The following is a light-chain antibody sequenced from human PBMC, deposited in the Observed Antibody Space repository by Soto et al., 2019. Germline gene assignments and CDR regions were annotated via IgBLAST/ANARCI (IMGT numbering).Light chain of an antibody. CDR3: QQYGSSPIT. CDR2: AAS. Sequence: DIQMTQSPSSVSASIGDRVSITCRASQGISTYLGWYQQKPGKAPKLLIYAASSLQTGVPSRFSGSGSGTDFTLTISSLQPEDFGTYYCQQYGSSPITFGQGTRLEIK. V-gene: IGKV1-12*01. J-gene: IGKJ5*01. CDR1: QGISTY.